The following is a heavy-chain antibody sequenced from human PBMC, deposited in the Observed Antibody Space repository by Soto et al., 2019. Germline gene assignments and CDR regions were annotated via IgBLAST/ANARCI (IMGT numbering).Heavy chain of an antibody. V-gene: IGHV4-31*03. D-gene: IGHD2-8*01. CDR2: IYYSGST. CDR1: GGCIRSGVYY. Sequence: SETLSLTCTVCGGCIRSGVYYWTWIRQHPGKGLEWIGYIYYSGSTYYNPSLKSRVTISVDTSKNQFSLKLSSVTAADTAVYYCARERKMVTFGYYYYGMDVWGQGTTVTV. J-gene: IGHJ6*02. CDR3: ARERKMVTFGYYYYGMDV.